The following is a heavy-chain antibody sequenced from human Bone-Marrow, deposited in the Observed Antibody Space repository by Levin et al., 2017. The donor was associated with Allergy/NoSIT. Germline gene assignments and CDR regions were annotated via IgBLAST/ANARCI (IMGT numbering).Heavy chain of an antibody. CDR1: GFTFTDHY. V-gene: IGHV3-11*01. J-gene: IGHJ3*01. CDR3: AREYFDVNDYDPSAGAFDL. CDR2: ISSSGGIV. Sequence: NPGGSLRLSCAASGFTFTDHYISWIRQAPGKGLEWISYISSSGGIVDYADSVKGRFTISRDNVKKSVSLQMNSLRAEDTAIYYCAREYFDVNDYDPSAGAFDLWGQGTMVIVSS. D-gene: IGHD3-16*01.